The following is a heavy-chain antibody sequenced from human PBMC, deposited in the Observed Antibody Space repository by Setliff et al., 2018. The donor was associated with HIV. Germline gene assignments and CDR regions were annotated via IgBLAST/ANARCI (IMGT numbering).Heavy chain of an antibody. D-gene: IGHD2-15*01. CDR1: GGTFSSYV. CDR3: ALPYCSGGNCWSSASLPPAGWFEP. J-gene: IGHJ5*02. V-gene: IGHV1-69*05. CDR2: IIPMYGVT. Sequence: GASVKVSCKASGGTFSSYVISWVRQAPGQGPEWMGGIIPMYGVTNYAQKFQGRVTITTDESTSTAYMELSRLRSEDTAVYYCALPYCSGGNCWSSASLPPAGWFEPWGQGTLVTVSS.